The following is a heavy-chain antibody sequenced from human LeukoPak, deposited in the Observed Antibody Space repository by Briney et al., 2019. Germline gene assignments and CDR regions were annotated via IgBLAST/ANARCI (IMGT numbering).Heavy chain of an antibody. Sequence: ASVKVSCKASGYTFTGYYMHWVRQAPGQGLEWMGWINPNSGGTNYAQKFQGRVTMTRGTSISTACMELSRLRSDDTAVYYCARDAYYYDSSGYYDGWGVGVTFTYFDYWGQGTLVTVSS. CDR3: ARDAYYYDSSGYYDGWGVGVTFTYFDY. CDR2: INPNSGGT. CDR1: GYTFTGYY. V-gene: IGHV1-2*02. J-gene: IGHJ4*02. D-gene: IGHD3-22*01.